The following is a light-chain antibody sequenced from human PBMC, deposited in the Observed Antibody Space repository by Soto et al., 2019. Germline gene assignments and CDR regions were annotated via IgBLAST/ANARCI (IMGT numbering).Light chain of an antibody. V-gene: IGKV3-15*01. CDR1: QSVNSN. Sequence: EIVMTQSPSTLSVSPGESATLSCRASQSVNSNLAWYQQKPGQAPRLLFYSASARATGVPARFSVSGSGTDFTLAITSLQSEDFAVYYCQQYNTWPFTFGPGTKVDIK. J-gene: IGKJ3*01. CDR2: SAS. CDR3: QQYNTWPFT.